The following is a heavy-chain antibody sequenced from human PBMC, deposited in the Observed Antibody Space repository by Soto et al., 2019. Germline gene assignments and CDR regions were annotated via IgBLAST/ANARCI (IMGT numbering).Heavy chain of an antibody. CDR3: TVWVLGNDFGAA. CDR1: GFTFSNYY. D-gene: IGHD3-16*01. Sequence: EVQLVESGGGLVQPGGSLRLSCAASGFTFSNYYMDWVRQAPGKGLEWVGRSKNKADSYITVYAASVKGRFSISRDASTTALYRQMASLKTADSAVYYCTVWVLGNDFGAAWGQGILVTVSS. J-gene: IGHJ4*02. CDR2: SKNKADSYIT. V-gene: IGHV3-72*01.